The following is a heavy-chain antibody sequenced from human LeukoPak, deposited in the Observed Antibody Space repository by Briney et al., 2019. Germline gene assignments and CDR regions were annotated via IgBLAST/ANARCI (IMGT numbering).Heavy chain of an antibody. V-gene: IGHV4-34*01. CDR1: GGSFSGYY. CDR3: ATTTGTTRLFQH. J-gene: IGHJ1*01. CDR2: INHSGST. D-gene: IGHD4-11*01. Sequence: SETLSLTCAVYGGSFSGYYWSWIRQPPGKGLEWIGEINHSGSTNYNPSLKSRVTISLDTSKNQFSLKLSSVTAADTAIYYCATTTGTTRLFQHWGQGTLVTVSS.